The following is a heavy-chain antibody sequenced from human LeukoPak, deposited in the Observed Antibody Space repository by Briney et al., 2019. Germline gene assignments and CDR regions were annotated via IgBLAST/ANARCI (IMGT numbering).Heavy chain of an antibody. D-gene: IGHD4-17*01. Sequence: SETLSLTCTVSGGSISSSSYYWGWVRQPPGKGLESIGIIYYSGSTYYNPSLKSRVTISVDTSKNQFSLKLSSVTAADTAVYYCARIPTVTFFDYWGQGTLVTVSS. CDR1: GGSISSSSYY. CDR3: ARIPTVTFFDY. CDR2: IYYSGST. J-gene: IGHJ4*02. V-gene: IGHV4-39*07.